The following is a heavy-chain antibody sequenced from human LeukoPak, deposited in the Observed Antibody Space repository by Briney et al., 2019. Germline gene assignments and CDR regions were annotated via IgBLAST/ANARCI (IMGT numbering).Heavy chain of an antibody. D-gene: IGHD5-12*01. J-gene: IGHJ4*02. CDR2: IKQDGSEK. CDR1: GFTFSSYW. Sequence: PGGSLRLSCAASGFTFSSYWMSWVRQAPGKGLEWVANIKQDGSEKYYVDSVKGRFTISRDNAKNSLYLQMNSLRAEDTAVYYCARGVRGYSGYDFGYWGQGTLVTVSS. V-gene: IGHV3-7*03. CDR3: ARGVRGYSGYDFGY.